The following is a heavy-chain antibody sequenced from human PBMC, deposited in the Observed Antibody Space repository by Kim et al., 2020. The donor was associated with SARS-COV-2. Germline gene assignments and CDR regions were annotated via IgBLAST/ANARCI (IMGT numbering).Heavy chain of an antibody. D-gene: IGHD3-16*01. J-gene: IGHJ1*01. Sequence: SETLSLTCTVSGGSIRSSSYYWGWIRQPPGKGLEWIGSINYSGTTYYNPSLKSRVTISVDTSRNQASLRLTGVTAADTAVYYCARDRTTWGRMGNWGQGSLVPVSS. CDR1: GGSIRSSSYY. CDR3: ARDRTTWGRMGN. V-gene: IGHV4-39*07. CDR2: INYSGTT.